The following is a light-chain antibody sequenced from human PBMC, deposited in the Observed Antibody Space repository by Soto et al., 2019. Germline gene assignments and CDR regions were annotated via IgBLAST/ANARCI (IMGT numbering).Light chain of an antibody. V-gene: IGKV3-15*01. CDR2: GTS. J-gene: IGKJ3*01. Sequence: EVVMTQSPATLSVSPGERATLSCRARQSVSSNLAWYQQKPGQAPRLLIYGTSTRATGVPARLSGSGSGTEFPLTIRSVQSYDFEVSCCQQYNNWPPGGTFGPGTKVDVK. CDR1: QSVSSN. CDR3: QQYNNWPPGGT.